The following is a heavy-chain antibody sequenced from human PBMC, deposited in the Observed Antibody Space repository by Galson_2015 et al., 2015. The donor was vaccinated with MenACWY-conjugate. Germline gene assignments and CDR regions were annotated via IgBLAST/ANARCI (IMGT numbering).Heavy chain of an antibody. Sequence: ETLSLTCTVSGSSISSGYYWGWIRQPPGKGLEWIGSIYHSGGTYQNPSLKSRVTISVDMSKNQFSLKLSSVTAADTAVYYCARASSGSSTWGYWGQGTLVTVSS. CDR1: GSSISSGYY. D-gene: IGHD1-26*01. V-gene: IGHV4-38-2*02. CDR2: IYHSGGT. J-gene: IGHJ4*02. CDR3: ARASSGSSTWGY.